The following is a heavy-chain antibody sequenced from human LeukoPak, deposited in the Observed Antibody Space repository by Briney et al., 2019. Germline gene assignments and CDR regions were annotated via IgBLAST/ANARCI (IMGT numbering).Heavy chain of an antibody. Sequence: ASVKVSCKASGYSFTSYGISWVRQAPGQGLEWMGWISAYNGNTNYAQKLQGRVTMTTDTSTSTAYMELRSLTSDDTAVYYCARDGQTTVTTWSDYWGQGTLVTVSS. V-gene: IGHV1-18*01. CDR3: ARDGQTTVTTWSDY. CDR2: ISAYNGNT. J-gene: IGHJ4*02. D-gene: IGHD4-17*01. CDR1: GYSFTSYG.